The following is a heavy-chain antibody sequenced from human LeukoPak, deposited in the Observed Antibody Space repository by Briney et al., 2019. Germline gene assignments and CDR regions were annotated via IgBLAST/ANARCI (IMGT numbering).Heavy chain of an antibody. D-gene: IGHD1-1*01. J-gene: IGHJ6*02. CDR3: ARRGQSTTLYYYYAMDV. CDR2: IYNSGST. V-gene: IGHV4-4*07. Sequence: SETLSLTCTVSGGSISSYYWSWIRQPAGKGLEWIGRIYNSGSTNYNPSLKSRVTMSVDTSKNQFSLKLNSVTAADTAVYYCARRGQSTTLYYYYAMDVWGQGTTVTVSS. CDR1: GGSISSYY.